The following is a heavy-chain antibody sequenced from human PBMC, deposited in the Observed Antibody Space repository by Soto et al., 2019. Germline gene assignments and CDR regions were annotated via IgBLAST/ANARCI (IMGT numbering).Heavy chain of an antibody. V-gene: IGHV4-59*01. Sequence: TLSLTCSVSGGSITNSYWSWIRQPPGKGLEWIGHIYHSGSTNYNPSLKSRVTIAVDTSKTQFSLKLSSVTAADTAVYYCARDRYCSGISCFTDAFDVWGQGTMVTVSS. D-gene: IGHD2-2*02. CDR1: GGSITNSY. CDR2: IYHSGST. CDR3: ARDRYCSGISCFTDAFDV. J-gene: IGHJ3*01.